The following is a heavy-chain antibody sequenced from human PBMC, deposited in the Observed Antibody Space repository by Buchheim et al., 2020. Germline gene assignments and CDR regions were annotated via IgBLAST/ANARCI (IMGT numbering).Heavy chain of an antibody. D-gene: IGHD2/OR15-2a*01. CDR3: ARERFSRGDYYYYGMDV. V-gene: IGHV1-46*01. CDR1: GYTFTSYY. Sequence: QVQLVQSGAEVKKPGASVKVSCKASGYTFTSYYMHWVRQAPGQGLEWMGIINPSGGSTSYAQKFQGRVTMTRDPSQSTGYMELSSLRSEDTAVYYCARERFSRGDYYYYGMDVWGQGTT. J-gene: IGHJ6*02. CDR2: INPSGGST.